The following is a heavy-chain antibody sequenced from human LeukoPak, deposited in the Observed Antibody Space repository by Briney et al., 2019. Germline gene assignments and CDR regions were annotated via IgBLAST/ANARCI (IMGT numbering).Heavy chain of an antibody. D-gene: IGHD1-26*01. CDR3: AKNGQSGFSFDP. V-gene: IGHV4-34*01. Sequence: SETLSLSCTVSGGSMSAYFWSWIRQSPWKGLEWLGEGNHNGGTKYNPSLKSRVTISADSSRNQFSLKLTSVTAADTAVYHCAKNGQSGFSFDPWGQGTLVTVSS. CDR2: GNHNGGT. CDR1: GGSMSAYF. J-gene: IGHJ5*02.